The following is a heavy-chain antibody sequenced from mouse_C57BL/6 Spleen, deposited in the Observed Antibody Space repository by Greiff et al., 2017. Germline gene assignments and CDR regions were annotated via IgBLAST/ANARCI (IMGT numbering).Heavy chain of an antibody. J-gene: IGHJ4*01. CDR1: GFTFSSYA. CDR3: ARDRGTTADYAMDY. CDR2: ISDGGSYH. D-gene: IGHD1-2*01. V-gene: IGHV5-4*01. Sequence: EVQLVESGGGLVKPGGSLKLSCAASGFTFSSYAMSWVRQTPEKRLEWVATISDGGSYHYYPDNVKGRFTISRDNAKNNLYLQMSHLKSEDTAMYYCARDRGTTADYAMDYWGQGTSVTVSS.